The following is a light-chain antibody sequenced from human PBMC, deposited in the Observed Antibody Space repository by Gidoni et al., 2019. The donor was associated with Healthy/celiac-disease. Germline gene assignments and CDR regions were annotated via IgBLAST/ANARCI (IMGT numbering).Light chain of an antibody. J-gene: IGLJ1*01. Sequence: SSELTQDPAVSVALGQTVRITCQGDSLRSYYASWYQQKPGQAPVLVIYGKNNRPSVIPDRFSGSSSGNTASLTITGAQAEDEADYYCNSRDSSGNHYYVFGTGTKVTVL. CDR3: NSRDSSGNHYYV. CDR2: GKN. CDR1: SLRSYY. V-gene: IGLV3-19*01.